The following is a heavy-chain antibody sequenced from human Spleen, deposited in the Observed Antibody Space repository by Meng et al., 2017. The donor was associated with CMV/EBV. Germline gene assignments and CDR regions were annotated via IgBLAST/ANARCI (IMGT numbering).Heavy chain of an antibody. CDR1: GFTFSSYS. D-gene: IGHD1-1*01. CDR2: ISGSGSNT. V-gene: IGHV3-64*02. CDR3: VKAMHKVPTAGPFDF. J-gene: IGHJ4*02. Sequence: GGSLRLSCAASGFTFSSYSMNWVRQAPGKGLEYVSVISGSGSNTYYADSVKGRFTISRDNSKNTLSLEMGSLRAEDTAVYYCVKAMHKVPTAGPFDFWGQGTLVTVSS.